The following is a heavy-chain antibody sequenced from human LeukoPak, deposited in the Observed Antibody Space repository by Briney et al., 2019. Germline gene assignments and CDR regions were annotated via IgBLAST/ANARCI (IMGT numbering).Heavy chain of an antibody. CDR1: EYTFTSYD. CDR3: ARDPSIAVAGIDY. CDR2: ISAYNGNT. J-gene: IGHJ4*02. V-gene: IGHV1-18*01. Sequence: ASVKVSCKASEYTFTSYDINWVRQAPGQGLEWMGWISAYNGNTNYAQKLQGRVTMTTDTSTSSAYMELRSLRSDDTAVYYCARDPSIAVAGIDYWGQGTLVTVSS. D-gene: IGHD6-19*01.